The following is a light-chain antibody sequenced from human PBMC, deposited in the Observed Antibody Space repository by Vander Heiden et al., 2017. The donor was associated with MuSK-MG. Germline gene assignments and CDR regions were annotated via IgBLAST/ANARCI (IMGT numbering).Light chain of an antibody. V-gene: IGKV1-NL1*01. CDR2: AAS. CDR1: QDISNS. J-gene: IGKJ1*01. CDR3: QQYYTTPCT. Sequence: DIQMTQSPSSLSASVGDTVTITCRASQDISNSLAWYQQKPGKAPKLLLYAASSLESGVPSRFTGSGSGATFTLTISSLQPEDVATYYCQQYYTTPCTFGQGSKVAI.